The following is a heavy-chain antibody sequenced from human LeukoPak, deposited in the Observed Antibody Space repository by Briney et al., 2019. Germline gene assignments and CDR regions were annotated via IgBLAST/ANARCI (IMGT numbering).Heavy chain of an antibody. D-gene: IGHD5-12*01. CDR3: ARVGYSGWNLEY. V-gene: IGHV3-7*01. CDR2: INQDGSVK. CDR1: GFTFRSYW. J-gene: IGHJ4*02. Sequence: PGGSLRLSCAASGFTFRSYWMSWVRQAPGKGLEWVANINQDGSVKYYVDSVKGRFTISRDNAKNSLYVQMNSLRDEDTAVYYCARVGYSGWNLEYWSQGTLVTVSS.